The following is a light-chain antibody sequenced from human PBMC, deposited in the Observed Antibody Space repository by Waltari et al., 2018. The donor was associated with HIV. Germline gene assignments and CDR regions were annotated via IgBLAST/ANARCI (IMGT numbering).Light chain of an antibody. CDR2: SSN. J-gene: IGLJ2*01. CDR1: SSNIRSNS. V-gene: IGLV1-44*01. CDR3: AAWDDSRNAHVV. Sequence: QSVLTQPPSASGTPGQRVTIPCSGSSSNIRSNSVNWYQQLPGTAPKLLIYSSNQRPLGVPDRFSGSKSGTSASLAISGLQSEDEADYYCAAWDDSRNAHVVFGGGTKLTVL.